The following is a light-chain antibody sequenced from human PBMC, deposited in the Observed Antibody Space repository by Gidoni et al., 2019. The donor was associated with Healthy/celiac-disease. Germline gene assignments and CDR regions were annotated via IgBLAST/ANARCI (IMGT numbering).Light chain of an antibody. CDR2: NNN. V-gene: IGLV1-44*01. J-gene: IGLJ2*01. Sequence: QSVLTQPPSASGTPGQRFTIPCYGSSSNIGSNNVNWYQQLPGTAPKLLIYNNNQRPSGVPARFSGSTSGTSASLAISGLQSDDEADYYCAAWDDSLNGVVFGGGTKLTVL. CDR3: AAWDDSLNGVV. CDR1: SSNIGSNN.